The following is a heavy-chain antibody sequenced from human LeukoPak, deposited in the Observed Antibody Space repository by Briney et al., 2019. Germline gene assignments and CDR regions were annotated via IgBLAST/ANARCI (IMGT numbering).Heavy chain of an antibody. J-gene: IGHJ4*02. CDR1: AFTVSNNY. V-gene: IGHV3-53*01. CDR2: IYSDGTT. CDR3: ARDQQLEYFDY. Sequence: PGVSLRLSCAASAFTVSNNYMRWVRQAPGKEREWVSDIYSDGTTFYADSVNSRFTISRDNSKNTLYLQMNSLRAVDTAVYYCARDQQLEYFDYWGQGTLVTVSS. D-gene: IGHD6-13*01.